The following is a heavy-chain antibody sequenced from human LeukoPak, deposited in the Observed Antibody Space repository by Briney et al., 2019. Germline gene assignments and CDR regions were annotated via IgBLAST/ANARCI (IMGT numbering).Heavy chain of an antibody. D-gene: IGHD3-10*01. V-gene: IGHV3-48*03. CDR1: GFTFSSYE. J-gene: IGHJ3*02. Sequence: GRSLRLSRAPSGFTFSSYEMIWVRQDPGKWLEWVSYISSSGSTIYYADSVKGRFTISRDNAKNSMYLQMNSLRAEDTAVYYCARVHRVRGVITRRGSGRSVDMWGRGTMVIVS. CDR3: ARVHRVRGVITRRGSGRSVDM. CDR2: ISSSGSTI.